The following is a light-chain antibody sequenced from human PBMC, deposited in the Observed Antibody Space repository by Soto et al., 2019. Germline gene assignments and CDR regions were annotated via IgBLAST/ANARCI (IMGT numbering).Light chain of an antibody. CDR3: QQSYSTPRT. Sequence: AIRMTQSPSSFSASTGDRVTITCRASQGISSYLAWYQQKPGKAPKLLIYAASTLQSGVPSRFSGSGSGTDFTLTISCLQSEDFATYYCQQSYSTPRTFGQGTKV. J-gene: IGKJ1*01. CDR2: AAS. V-gene: IGKV1-8*01. CDR1: QGISSY.